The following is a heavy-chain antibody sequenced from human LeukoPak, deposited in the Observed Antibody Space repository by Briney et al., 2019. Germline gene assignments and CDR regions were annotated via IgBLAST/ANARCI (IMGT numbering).Heavy chain of an antibody. CDR1: GFIFSTYA. CDR3: ARDDIIVGATTLDY. D-gene: IGHD1-26*01. Sequence: GRSLRLSGEASGFIFSTYAMHWVRQAPGKGLEWLAVISSDGSNKYHVDSVKGRFTISRDNSKNTLYLEMDSVRLGDTAVYYCARDDIIVGATTLDYWGQGTLVTVSS. V-gene: IGHV3-30*04. J-gene: IGHJ4*02. CDR2: ISSDGSNK.